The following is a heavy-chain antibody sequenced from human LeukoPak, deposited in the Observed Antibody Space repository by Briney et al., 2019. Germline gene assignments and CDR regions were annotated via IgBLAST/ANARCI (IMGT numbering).Heavy chain of an antibody. CDR3: ARDWSGWTN. CDR1: GFTFDDYA. V-gene: IGHV3-21*01. Sequence: GGSLRLSCAASGFTFDDYAMHWVRQAPGKGLEWVSSISSSTTYIYYADSVKGRFTISRDNAKNSLYLQMNSLRAEDTAVYYCARDWSGWTNWGQGTLVTVSS. CDR2: ISSSTTYI. D-gene: IGHD3-3*01. J-gene: IGHJ4*02.